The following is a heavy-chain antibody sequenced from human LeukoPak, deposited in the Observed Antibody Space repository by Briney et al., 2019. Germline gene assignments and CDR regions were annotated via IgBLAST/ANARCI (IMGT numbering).Heavy chain of an antibody. CDR1: GYSATSYW. Sequence: GESLKISCKGSGYSATSYWIGWVRQMPGKGLEWMGIIYPGDSDTGYSPSFQGQVTISADKSISTAYLQWSSLKASDTAMYYCARHSPRPTAAAGTYYYYYYGMDVWGQGTTVTVSS. J-gene: IGHJ6*02. CDR3: ARHSPRPTAAAGTYYYYYYGMDV. V-gene: IGHV5-51*01. D-gene: IGHD6-13*01. CDR2: IYPGDSDT.